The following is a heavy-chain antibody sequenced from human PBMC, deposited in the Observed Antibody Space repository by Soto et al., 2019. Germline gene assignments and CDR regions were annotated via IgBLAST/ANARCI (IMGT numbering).Heavy chain of an antibody. V-gene: IGHV1-69*13. J-gene: IGHJ6*02. CDR3: ARGYGSGDNCYSGMDV. CDR1: GGTFSTHA. D-gene: IGHD2-15*01. Sequence: ASVKVSCKASGGTFSTHAIIWVRQAPGHGLEWMGGIIPISGTTYYTQKFQGRVTITADEPTSTAFMELSSLKSDDTAVFYCARGYGSGDNCYSGMDVWGQGTMVTVSS. CDR2: IIPISGTT.